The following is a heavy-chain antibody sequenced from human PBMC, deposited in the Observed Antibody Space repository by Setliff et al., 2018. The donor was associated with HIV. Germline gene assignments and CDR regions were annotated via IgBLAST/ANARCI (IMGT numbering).Heavy chain of an antibody. V-gene: IGHV4-34*01. CDR3: AREGGQGYSGSGSFYHRNFDL. J-gene: IGHJ2*01. D-gene: IGHD3-10*01. Sequence: SETLSLTCAVYGGSLSGYYWSWVRQSPGRGLEWIGEINQSGNTNFNPSLKSRLIISVDTSKSQFSPKLTSVTAADTALYYCAREGGQGYSGSGSFYHRNFDLWGRGTLGTVS. CDR1: GGSLSGYY. CDR2: INQSGNT.